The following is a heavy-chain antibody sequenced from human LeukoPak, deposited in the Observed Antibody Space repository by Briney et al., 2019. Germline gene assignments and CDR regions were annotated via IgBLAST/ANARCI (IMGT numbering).Heavy chain of an antibody. D-gene: IGHD6-19*01. Sequence: ASVKVSCKASGYTFTGYYMHWVRQAPGQGLEWMGRINPNSGGTNYAQKFQGRVTMTRDTSISTAYMELSRLRSDDTAVYYCATGKVAAPDAFDIWGQGTMVTVSS. CDR3: ATGKVAAPDAFDI. CDR2: INPNSGGT. V-gene: IGHV1-2*06. J-gene: IGHJ3*02. CDR1: GYTFTGYY.